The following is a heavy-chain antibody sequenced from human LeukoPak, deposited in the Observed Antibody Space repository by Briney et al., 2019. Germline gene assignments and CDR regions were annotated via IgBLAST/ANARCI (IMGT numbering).Heavy chain of an antibody. D-gene: IGHD3-10*01. CDR3: ARVGYYGSGSYYNDNWFDP. CDR1: GGSISSYY. V-gene: IGHV4-59*01. CDR2: IYYSGST. Sequence: PSETLSLTCTVSGGSISSYYWSWIRQPPGKGLEWIGYIYYSGSTNYNPSLKSRVTISVHTSKNQFSLKLSSVTAADTAVYYCARVGYYGSGSYYNDNWFDPWGQGTLVTVSS. J-gene: IGHJ5*02.